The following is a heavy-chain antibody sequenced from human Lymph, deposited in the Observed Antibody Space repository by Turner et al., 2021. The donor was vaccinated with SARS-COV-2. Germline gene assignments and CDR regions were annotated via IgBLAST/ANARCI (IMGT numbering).Heavy chain of an antibody. Sequence: HLLEQRGGLLAPGGSLSLAGVAPGFTFSSYAMSWVRQAPGKGLEWVSGISGSGGSTYYADSVKGRFTISRDNSKNTLYLQMNSLRAEDTAVYFCAKDASFVSGYEGIDYWGQGTLVTVPS. V-gene: IGHV3-23*01. CDR3: AKDASFVSGYEGIDY. J-gene: IGHJ4*02. CDR1: GFTFSSYA. CDR2: ISGSGGST. D-gene: IGHD5-12*01.